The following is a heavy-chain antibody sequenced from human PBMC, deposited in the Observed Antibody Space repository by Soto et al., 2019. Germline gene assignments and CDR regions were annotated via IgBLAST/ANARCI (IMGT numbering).Heavy chain of an antibody. Sequence: QVQLVESGGGVVQPGRSLRLSCAASGFTFSSYGMHWVRQAPGKGLEWVAVISYDGSNKYYADSVKGRFTISRDNSKNTLYLLMNSLRAEDTAVYYCAKAMVLYYYYGMDVWGQGTTVTVSS. CDR1: GFTFSSYG. CDR3: AKAMVLYYYYGMDV. V-gene: IGHV3-30*18. CDR2: ISYDGSNK. J-gene: IGHJ6*02. D-gene: IGHD3-10*01.